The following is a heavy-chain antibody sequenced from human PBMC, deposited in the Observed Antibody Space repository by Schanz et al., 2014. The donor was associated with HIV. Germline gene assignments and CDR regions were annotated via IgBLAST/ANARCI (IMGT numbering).Heavy chain of an antibody. CDR3: ANSGYCTSGICYTRGNGMDV. CDR1: GFTFSSYA. V-gene: IGHV3-33*06. J-gene: IGHJ6*02. Sequence: QEQVVESGGGVVQPGRSLRLACAASGFTFSSYAMHWVRQAPGTGLEWVAVIWYDATNEYYADSVKGRFTISRDNPKNRLYLQMNSLRAEDTAVYYCANSGYCTSGICYTRGNGMDVWGQGTTVTVSS. CDR2: IWYDATNE. D-gene: IGHD2-8*01.